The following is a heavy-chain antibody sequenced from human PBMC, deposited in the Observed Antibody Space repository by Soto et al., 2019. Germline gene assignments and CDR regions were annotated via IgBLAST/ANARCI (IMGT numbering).Heavy chain of an antibody. V-gene: IGHV4-31*02. CDR3: ARMYSSGSGWFHP. Sequence: SGTLSLTCFVSGYFIGAGGYYWSLIRHHPGKGLEWIGSFYSSGSIIYNPSLRSRVSISGDMSTNQFSMSLTSVTAADTARYYCARMYSSGSGWFHPWGQGTLVTVSS. CDR1: GYFIGAGGYY. J-gene: IGHJ5*02. CDR2: FYSSGSI. D-gene: IGHD6-19*01.